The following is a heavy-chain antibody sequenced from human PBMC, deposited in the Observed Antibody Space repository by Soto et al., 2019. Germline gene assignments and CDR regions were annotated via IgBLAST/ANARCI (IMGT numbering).Heavy chain of an antibody. D-gene: IGHD2-15*01. Sequence: PSETLSLTCTVSGGSISGSYWSWIRQTPGKVLEWVGYIHYSGSTNYNTSLKSRVTMSVDSAKNQFSLQLSPVTAADPAVYFCTKYRRTDAEGYSFDYWGQGALVTVSS. V-gene: IGHV4-59*01. J-gene: IGHJ4*02. CDR1: GGSISGSY. CDR3: TKYRRTDAEGYSFDY. CDR2: IHYSGST.